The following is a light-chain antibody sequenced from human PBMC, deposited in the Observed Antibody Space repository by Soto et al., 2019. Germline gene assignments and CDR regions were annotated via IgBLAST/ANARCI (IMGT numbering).Light chain of an antibody. Sequence: QSALTQPASVSGSPGQAITISCTGTSSDVGGHNYVSWYQQHPGKAPKLMIYDVTYRPSGASHRFSGSKAGNTASLTISGLQAEDEADYYCSSYTRSSTVVFGGGTKLTVL. CDR3: SSYTRSSTVV. V-gene: IGLV2-14*01. CDR2: DVT. CDR1: SSDVGGHNY. J-gene: IGLJ2*01.